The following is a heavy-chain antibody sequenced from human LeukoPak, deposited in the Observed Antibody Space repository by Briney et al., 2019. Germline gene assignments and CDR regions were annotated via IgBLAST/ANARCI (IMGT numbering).Heavy chain of an antibody. D-gene: IGHD3-3*01. CDR3: ARVPYYDFWSGYLVDY. CDR2: ISAYNGNT. Sequence: VAPVKVSCKASGYTFTSYGISWVGQAPGQGLEWMGWISAYNGNTNYAQKLQGRVTMTTDTSTSTAYMELRSLRSDDTAVYYCARVPYYDFWSGYLVDYWGQGTLVTVSS. J-gene: IGHJ4*02. CDR1: GYTFTSYG. V-gene: IGHV1-18*01.